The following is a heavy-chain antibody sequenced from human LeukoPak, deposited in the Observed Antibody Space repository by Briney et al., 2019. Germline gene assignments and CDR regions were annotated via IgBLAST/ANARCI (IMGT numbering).Heavy chain of an antibody. V-gene: IGHV3-21*01. Sequence: PGGSLRLSCAASGFTFSSYGMSWVRQAPGKGLEWVSSISSSSSYIYYADSVKGRFTISRDNAKNSLYLQMNSLRAEDTAVYYCARDLGATTWDYYMDVWGKGTTVTVSS. CDR3: ARDLGATTWDYYMDV. D-gene: IGHD1-26*01. J-gene: IGHJ6*03. CDR1: GFTFSSYG. CDR2: ISSSSSYI.